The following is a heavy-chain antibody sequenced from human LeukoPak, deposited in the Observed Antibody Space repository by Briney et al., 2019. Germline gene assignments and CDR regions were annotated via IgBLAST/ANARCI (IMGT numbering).Heavy chain of an antibody. Sequence: PSQTLSLTCTVSGGSISSGDYYWSWIRQPPGEVLEWIGYIYYSGSTYYNPSLKSRVTISVDTSKNQFSLKLSSVTAADTAVYYCAKSRAAGQEHDAFDIWGQGTMVTVSS. J-gene: IGHJ3*02. CDR2: IYYSGST. CDR3: AKSRAAGQEHDAFDI. D-gene: IGHD6-13*01. CDR1: GGSISSGDYY. V-gene: IGHV4-30-4*08.